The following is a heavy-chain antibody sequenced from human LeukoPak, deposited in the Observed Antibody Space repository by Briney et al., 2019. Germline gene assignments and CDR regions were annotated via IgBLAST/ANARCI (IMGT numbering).Heavy chain of an antibody. J-gene: IGHJ4*02. CDR3: ARVTDYGSGSYYTPNHDY. CDR1: GCTFINYG. CDR2: ISAYNGNT. V-gene: IGHV1-18*01. D-gene: IGHD3-10*01. Sequence: ASMTVSCKASGCTFINYGVSWVRQAPGQGLEWMGWISAYNGNTNYAQNLQGRVTMTTDTSTSTGYLELRSLRSDDTAVYYCARVTDYGSGSYYTPNHDYWGQGTLVTVSS.